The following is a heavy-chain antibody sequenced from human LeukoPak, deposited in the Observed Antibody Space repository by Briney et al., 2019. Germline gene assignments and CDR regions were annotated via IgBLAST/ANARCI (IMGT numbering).Heavy chain of an antibody. D-gene: IGHD6-13*01. CDR1: GFTINNAW. CDR2: IKSNTDGGTT. J-gene: IGHJ4*02. Sequence: GGSVRLSCAASGFTINNAWMSWVRQAPGKGLEWVGRIKSNTDGGTTDYAAPVKGRFTISRDDSTNTLFLQMNSLKTEDTAVYYCTTAARGDSHPYYFDYWGQGTLVTVSS. V-gene: IGHV3-15*01. CDR3: TTAARGDSHPYYFDY.